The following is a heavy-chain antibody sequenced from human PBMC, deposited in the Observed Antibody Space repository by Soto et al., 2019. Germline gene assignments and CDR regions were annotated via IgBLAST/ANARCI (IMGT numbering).Heavy chain of an antibody. CDR1: GFTFSSYS. V-gene: IGHV3-48*02. Sequence: EVQLVESGGGLVQPGGSLRLSCAASGFTFSSYSMNWVRQAPGKGLEWVSYISSSSSTIYYADSVKGRFTISRDNAKNSLYLQMNSLRDEDTAVYYCARDPPNPYGSGSYQAVYFQHWGQGTLVTVSS. D-gene: IGHD3-10*01. J-gene: IGHJ1*01. CDR2: ISSSSSTI. CDR3: ARDPPNPYGSGSYQAVYFQH.